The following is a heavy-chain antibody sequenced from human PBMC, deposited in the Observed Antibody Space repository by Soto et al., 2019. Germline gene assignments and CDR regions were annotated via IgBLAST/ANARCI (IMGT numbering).Heavy chain of an antibody. CDR2: IIPILGIA. Sequence: QVQLVQSGAEVKKPGSSVKVSCKASGGTFSSYTISWVRQAPGQGLEWMGRIIPILGIANYAQKFQGRVTITADKSTSTAYMELSSLRSEDTAVYYCANGHGDGHIGYYYGMDVWGQGTTVTVSS. CDR3: ANGHGDGHIGYYYGMDV. J-gene: IGHJ6*02. V-gene: IGHV1-69*02. CDR1: GGTFSSYT.